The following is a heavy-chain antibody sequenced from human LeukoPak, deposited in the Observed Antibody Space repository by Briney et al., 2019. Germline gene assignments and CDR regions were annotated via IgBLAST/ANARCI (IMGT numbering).Heavy chain of an antibody. V-gene: IGHV3-23*01. CDR3: AKAPYASGSYYSYFYFDS. CDR2: ISGSGGST. CDR1: GFTFSNYA. D-gene: IGHD3-10*01. J-gene: IGHJ4*02. Sequence: GGSLRLSCAASGFTFSNYAVSWVRQAPGKGLEWVSAISGSGGSTYYADSVKGRFTISRDNSKNTLYLQMDSLRAEDTALYYCAKAPYASGSYYSYFYFDSWAREPWSPSPQ.